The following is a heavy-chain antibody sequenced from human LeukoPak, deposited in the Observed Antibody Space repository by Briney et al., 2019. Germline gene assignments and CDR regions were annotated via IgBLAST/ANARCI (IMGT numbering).Heavy chain of an antibody. CDR1: GFTFTNAD. CDR2: IKTKPAGGTT. V-gene: IGHV3-15*01. J-gene: IGHJ4*02. D-gene: IGHD3-16*01. Sequence: PGGSLRLSCAASGFTFTNADMTWVRQAPGKGLEWVGRIKTKPAGGTTDSAAPVKGRFTISRDDSKNTFYPQMNSLKTEDTAVYYCTASLYSGYDWGSDYWGQGTLVTVSS. CDR3: TASLYSGYDWGSDY.